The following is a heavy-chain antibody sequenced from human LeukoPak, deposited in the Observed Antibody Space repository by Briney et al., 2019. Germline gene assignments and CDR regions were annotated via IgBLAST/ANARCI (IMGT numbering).Heavy chain of an antibody. J-gene: IGHJ4*02. CDR1: GLTFSNAW. D-gene: IGHD3-16*01. CDR3: VKGDYPLFAH. Sequence: KTGGSLRLSCAASGLTFSNAWMSWVRQAPGKGLEWVGRIKSKTDGGTTNYAAAVKGRFTISSDDSKTTLYLQMNSLKTEDTAVYYCVKGDYPLFAHWGQGTLVTVSS. CDR2: IKSKTDGGTT. V-gene: IGHV3-15*01.